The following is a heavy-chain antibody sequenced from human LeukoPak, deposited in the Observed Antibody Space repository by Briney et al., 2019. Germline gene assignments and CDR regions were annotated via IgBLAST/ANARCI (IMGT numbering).Heavy chain of an antibody. Sequence: GGSLRLSCAASGFTFSSYAMNWVRQAPGKGLEWVSSINTSGGSTYYADSVKGRFTISRDNSKNTLYLQMNSLRAEDTAVYYCARAGLWFGELSVGYWGQGTLVTVSS. V-gene: IGHV3-23*01. CDR3: ARAGLWFGELSVGY. CDR2: INTSGGST. D-gene: IGHD3-10*01. CDR1: GFTFSSYA. J-gene: IGHJ4*02.